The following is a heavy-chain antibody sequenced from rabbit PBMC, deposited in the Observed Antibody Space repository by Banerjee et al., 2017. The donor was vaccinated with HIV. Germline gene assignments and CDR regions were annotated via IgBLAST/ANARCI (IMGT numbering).Heavy chain of an antibody. CDR3: ARDGPGWGPDFSL. D-gene: IGHD3-1*01. J-gene: IGHJ4*01. V-gene: IGHV1S47*01. Sequence: QQQLEESGGGLVKPEGSLTLTCKASGFDFSSYYMSWVRQAPGKGLEWIAYIYPDYGSTDYASWVNGRFTISLDNAQNTVFLQMTSLTVADTATYFCARDGPGWGPDFSLWGPGTLVTVS. CDR1: GFDFSSYY. CDR2: IYPDYGST.